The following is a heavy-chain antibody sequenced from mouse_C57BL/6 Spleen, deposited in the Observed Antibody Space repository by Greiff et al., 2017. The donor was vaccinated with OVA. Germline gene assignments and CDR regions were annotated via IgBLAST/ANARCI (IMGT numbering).Heavy chain of an antibody. CDR1: GYTFTSYW. CDR3: ARGGSYYAMDY. CDR2: IHPNSGST. Sequence: QVQLQQPGAELVKPGASVKLSCKASGYTFTSYWMHWVKQRPGQGLEWIGMIHPNSGSTNYNEKFKSKAALTVDKSSSTAYMQLSSLTSEDSAVYYCARGGSYYAMDYWGQGTSVTVSS. J-gene: IGHJ4*01. D-gene: IGHD1-2*01. V-gene: IGHV1-64*01.